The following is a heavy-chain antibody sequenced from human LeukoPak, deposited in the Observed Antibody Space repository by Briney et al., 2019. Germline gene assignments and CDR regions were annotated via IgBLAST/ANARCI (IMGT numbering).Heavy chain of an antibody. Sequence: GGSLRLSCAASGFTFSSYDMHWVREAPGRGLEWVAIILSDGNDKYYADSVKGRFTISRDNSKDTLDLQMNSLRAEDTAVYYCAKDPTSTWSWDYWGQGTLVIVSS. V-gene: IGHV3-30*18. J-gene: IGHJ4*02. CDR2: ILSDGNDK. D-gene: IGHD6-13*01. CDR3: AKDPTSTWSWDY. CDR1: GFTFSSYD.